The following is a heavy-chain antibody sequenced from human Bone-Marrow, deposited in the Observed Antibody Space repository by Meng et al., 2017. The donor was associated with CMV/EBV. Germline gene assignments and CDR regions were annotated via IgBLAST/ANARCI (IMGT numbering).Heavy chain of an antibody. CDR2: ISYDGSNK. CDR3: ARDMEIAVAGDY. D-gene: IGHD6-19*01. J-gene: IGHJ4*02. Sequence: GESLKISCAASGFTFSSYAMHWVRQAPGKGLEWVAVISYDGSNKYYADSVKGRFTISRDNSKNTLYLQMNSLRAEDTAVYYCARDMEIAVAGDYWGQRTLVTVSS. CDR1: GFTFSSYA. V-gene: IGHV3-30-3*01.